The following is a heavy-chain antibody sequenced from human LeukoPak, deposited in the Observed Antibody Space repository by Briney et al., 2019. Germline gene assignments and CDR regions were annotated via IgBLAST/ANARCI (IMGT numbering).Heavy chain of an antibody. V-gene: IGHV3-21*01. CDR2: ISGSSIYI. CDR3: ARDASGLYNWNFNWFDP. D-gene: IGHD1-7*01. CDR1: GFTFSAYS. J-gene: IGHJ5*02. Sequence: GGSLRLSCATSGFTFSAYSMNWVRQAPGKGLEWVSCISGSSIYINYADSVKGRFTISRDNSKNTLYLQMNSLRPEDTAVYYCARDASGLYNWNFNWFDPWGQGTLVTVSS.